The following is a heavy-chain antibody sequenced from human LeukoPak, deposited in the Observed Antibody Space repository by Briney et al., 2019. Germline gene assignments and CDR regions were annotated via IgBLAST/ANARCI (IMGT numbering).Heavy chain of an antibody. J-gene: IGHJ4*02. D-gene: IGHD5-12*01. CDR1: GGTLSSYA. CDR3: ARPSGYDYI. V-gene: IGHV1-69*04. CDR2: IIPILGIA. Sequence: ASVKVSCKASGGTLSSYAISWVRQAPGQGLEWMGRIIPILGIANYAQKFQGRVTITADKSTSTAYMELSSLRSEDTAVYYCARPSGYDYIWGQGTLVTASS.